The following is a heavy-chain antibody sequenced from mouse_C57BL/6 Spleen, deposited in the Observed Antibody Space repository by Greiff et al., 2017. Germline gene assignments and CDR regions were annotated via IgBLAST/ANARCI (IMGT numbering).Heavy chain of an antibody. V-gene: IGHV1-81*01. Sequence: VQLVESGAELARPGASVKLSCKASGYTFTSYGISWVKQRTGQGLEWIGEIYPRSGNTYYNEKFKGKATLTADKSSSTAYMELRSLTSEDSAVYFCASPYGSSYGADWGQGTLVTVSA. CDR2: IYPRSGNT. CDR3: ASPYGSSYGAD. D-gene: IGHD1-1*01. J-gene: IGHJ3*01. CDR1: GYTFTSYG.